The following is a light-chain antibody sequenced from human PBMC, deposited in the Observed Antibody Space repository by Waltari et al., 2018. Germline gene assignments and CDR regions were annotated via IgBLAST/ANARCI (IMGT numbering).Light chain of an antibody. Sequence: QSALTQPASVSGSPGQSITISCTGTSSAVGRYNLVSWYQQHPGKAPKLMIYEGTKRPSGVSNRFSGSKSGNTASLTISGLQAEDEADYYCCSYAGREVVFGGGTKLTVL. V-gene: IGLV2-23*01. CDR3: CSYAGREVV. J-gene: IGLJ2*01. CDR1: SSAVGRYNL. CDR2: EGT.